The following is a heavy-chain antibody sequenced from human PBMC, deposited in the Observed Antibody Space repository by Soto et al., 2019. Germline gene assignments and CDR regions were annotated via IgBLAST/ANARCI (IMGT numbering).Heavy chain of an antibody. CDR2: ISSAGSNK. V-gene: IGHV3-30*03. J-gene: IGHJ4*02. CDR1: GFTFSSYG. Sequence: QVQLGESGGGVVQPGRSLRLSCAASGFTFSSYGMHWVRQAPGKGLEWVAVISSAGSNKYYADYVKGRFTISRDNYKNTLYLQMNNLRAEDTAVYYGASGGGLWFAFDYWGQGSLVTVSS. CDR3: ASGGGLWFAFDY. D-gene: IGHD3-10*01.